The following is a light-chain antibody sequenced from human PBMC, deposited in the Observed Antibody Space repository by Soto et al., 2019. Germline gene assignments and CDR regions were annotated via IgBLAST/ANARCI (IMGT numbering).Light chain of an antibody. V-gene: IGKV3-20*01. CDR2: GAS. CDR1: QTVPGNY. J-gene: IGKJ1*01. Sequence: ELVLTQSPDTLSLSPGERATLSCRASQTVPGNYFAWFQQKPGQAPMLLIYGASSRATAIPDRFSSSGSGTVITLTTSRLESEYFAIYYGHQYTYPPWTVGQGPRV. CDR3: HQYTYPPWT.